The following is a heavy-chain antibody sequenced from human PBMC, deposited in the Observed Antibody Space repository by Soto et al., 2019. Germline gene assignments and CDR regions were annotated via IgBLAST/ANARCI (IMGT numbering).Heavy chain of an antibody. J-gene: IGHJ5*02. Sequence: GGSLRLSCTASGFTFSSYWMHWVRQAPGKGLVWVSRISSDGSSTTYADSVKGRFTISRDNAKNTLYLQMNRLRAEDTAVYYCARVSLNNWNQNWFDPWGQGTLVTVSS. CDR2: ISSDGSST. V-gene: IGHV3-74*01. CDR3: ARVSLNNWNQNWFDP. D-gene: IGHD1-20*01. CDR1: GFTFSSYW.